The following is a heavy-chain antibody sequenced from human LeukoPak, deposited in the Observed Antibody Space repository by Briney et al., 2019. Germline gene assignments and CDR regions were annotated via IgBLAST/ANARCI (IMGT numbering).Heavy chain of an antibody. D-gene: IGHD3-10*01. Sequence: GASVKVSCKASGYTFTSYGISWVRQAPGQGLEWMGWISAYNGNTNYAQKLQGRVTMTTDTSTSTASMELRSLRTDDKAVYYCARDPLGFGESFDYWGQGTLVTVSS. V-gene: IGHV1-18*01. J-gene: IGHJ4*02. CDR3: ARDPLGFGESFDY. CDR2: ISAYNGNT. CDR1: GYTFTSYG.